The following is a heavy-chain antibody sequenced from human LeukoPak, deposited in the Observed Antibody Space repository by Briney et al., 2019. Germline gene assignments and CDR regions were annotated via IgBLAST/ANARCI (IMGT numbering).Heavy chain of an antibody. D-gene: IGHD4-17*01. J-gene: IGHJ5*02. CDR2: TYYRSKWYN. CDR1: GDSVSSNSAA. V-gene: IGHV6-1*01. CDR3: AREEYIHYGAMSPACWFDP. Sequence: SQTLSLTCAISGDSVSSNSAAWNWIRQSPSRGLEWLGRTYYRSKWYNDYAVSVKSRITINPDTSKNQFSLQLNSVTPEDTAVYYCAREEYIHYGAMSPACWFDPWGQGTLVTVSS.